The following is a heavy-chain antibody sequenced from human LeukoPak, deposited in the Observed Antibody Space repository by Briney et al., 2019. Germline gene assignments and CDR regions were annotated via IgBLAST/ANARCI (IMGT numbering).Heavy chain of an antibody. J-gene: IGHJ4*02. CDR1: GYTFTIYD. CDR2: ITPYNDNT. CDR3: AILSA. Sequence: ASVKVCCKASGYTFTIYDISWVRQAPGQGLEWMGWITPYNDNTNYAHKLQGRGTMTTDKSTSTAYMELRSLRSDDTAVYYCAILSAWGQGTLVTVCS. V-gene: IGHV1-18*01.